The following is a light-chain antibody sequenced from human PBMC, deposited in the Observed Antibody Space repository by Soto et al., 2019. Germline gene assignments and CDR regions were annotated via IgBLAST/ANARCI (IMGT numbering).Light chain of an antibody. CDR1: SSNIGSNY. Sequence: QSVLTQPPSASGTPGQRVNISCSGSSSNIGSNYVYWYRQFPGTAPKLLIQRNNQRPSGVPDRFSGSRSATSASLTITGLQAEDEADYYCQSYDRSLSGSFFGTGTKVTVL. CDR3: QSYDRSLSGSF. J-gene: IGLJ1*01. V-gene: IGLV1-47*01. CDR2: RNN.